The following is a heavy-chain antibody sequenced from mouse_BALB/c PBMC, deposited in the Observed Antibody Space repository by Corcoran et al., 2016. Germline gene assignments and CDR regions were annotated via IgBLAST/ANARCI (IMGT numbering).Heavy chain of an antibody. Sequence: EIQLQQSGPELVKPGASVKVSCKASGYAFTSYNMYWVKQSHGKSLEWIGYIDPYNGGTSYNQKFKGKATLTVDKSSSTAYMHLNSLTSEDSAVYYCARIMITRVPYWYFDVWGAGTTVTVSS. CDR3: ARIMITRVPYWYFDV. D-gene: IGHD2-4*01. V-gene: IGHV1S135*01. CDR1: GYAFTSYN. J-gene: IGHJ1*01. CDR2: IDPYNGGT.